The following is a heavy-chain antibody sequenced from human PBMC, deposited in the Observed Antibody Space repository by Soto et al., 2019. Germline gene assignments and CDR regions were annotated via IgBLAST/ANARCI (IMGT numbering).Heavy chain of an antibody. V-gene: IGHV3-23*01. Sequence: GGSLRLSCAASGFTFSSYAMSWVRQAPGKGLEWVSAISGSGGSTYYADSVKGRFTISRDNSKNTLYLQMNSLRAEDTAVYYCAKLWDKYYYDSSGPKYWGQGTLVTVSS. CDR2: ISGSGGST. CDR1: GFTFSSYA. J-gene: IGHJ4*02. D-gene: IGHD3-22*01. CDR3: AKLWDKYYYDSSGPKY.